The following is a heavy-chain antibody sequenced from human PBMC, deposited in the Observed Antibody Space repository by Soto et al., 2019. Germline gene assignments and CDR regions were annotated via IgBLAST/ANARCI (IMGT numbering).Heavy chain of an antibody. Sequence: ASVKVSCKASGGTFSSYAISWVRQAPGQGLEWMGGIIPIFGTANYAQKFQGRVTITADESTSTAYMELSSLRSEDTAVYYCARGLVPRQILTGYSAPQPSNYYYYGMDVGGQGTTVTVSS. V-gene: IGHV1-69*13. CDR2: IIPIFGTA. CDR1: GGTFSSYA. D-gene: IGHD3-9*01. J-gene: IGHJ6*02. CDR3: ARGLVPRQILTGYSAPQPSNYYYYGMDV.